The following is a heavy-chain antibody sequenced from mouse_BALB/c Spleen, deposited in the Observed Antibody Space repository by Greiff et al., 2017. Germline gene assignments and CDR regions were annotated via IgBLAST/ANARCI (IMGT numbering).Heavy chain of an antibody. V-gene: IGHV5-9-4*01. CDR2: ISSGGSYT. D-gene: IGHD2-2*01. CDR1: GFTFSSYA. CDR3: ARDGYDVGGDFDY. Sequence: DVMLVESGGGLVKPGGSLKLSCAASGFTFSSYAMSWVRQSPEKRLEWVAEISSGGSYTYYPDTVTGRFTISRDNAKNTLYLEMSSLRSEDTAMYYCARDGYDVGGDFDYWGQGTTLTVSS. J-gene: IGHJ2*01.